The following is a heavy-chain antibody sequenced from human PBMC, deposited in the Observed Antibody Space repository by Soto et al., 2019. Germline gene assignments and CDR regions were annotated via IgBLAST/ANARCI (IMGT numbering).Heavy chain of an antibody. CDR1: GYTFTSYD. V-gene: IGHV1-8*01. J-gene: IGHJ6*02. Sequence: QVQLVQSGAEVKKPGASVKVSCKASGYTFTSYDINWVRQATGQGLEWMGWMNPNSGNTGYAQKFQGRVTITRNTSISTAYMELSSLRSEDTAVYYCARVTYRNTYYYYGMDVWGQGTTVTVSS. D-gene: IGHD2-21*02. CDR2: MNPNSGNT. CDR3: ARVTYRNTYYYYGMDV.